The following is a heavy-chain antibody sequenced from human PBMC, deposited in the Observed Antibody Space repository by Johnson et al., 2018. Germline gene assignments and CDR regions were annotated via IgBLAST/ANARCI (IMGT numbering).Heavy chain of an antibody. Sequence: QVQLVQSGGGVVQPGRSLRLSCAASGFTFSSYGMHWVRQAPGKGLEWVAVISYDGSNKYYADSVKGRFTISRDNSKNTLYLQMNSLRAEDTAVYYGARDKDGDYGGYYYYYMDVGGKGTTVPVSS. CDR3: ARDKDGDYGGYYYYYMDV. J-gene: IGHJ6*03. CDR1: GFTFSSYG. V-gene: IGHV3-30*03. D-gene: IGHD4-17*01. CDR2: ISYDGSNK.